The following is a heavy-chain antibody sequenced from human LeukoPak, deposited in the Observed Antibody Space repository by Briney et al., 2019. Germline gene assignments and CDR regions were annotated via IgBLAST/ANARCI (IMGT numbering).Heavy chain of an antibody. V-gene: IGHV3-48*03. J-gene: IGHJ4*02. CDR1: GFTFSSYA. CDR3: ARVRVGYYDSSGYPDY. Sequence: GGSLRLSCAASGFTFSSYAMNWVRQAPGKGLEWVSYISSSGSTIYYADSVKGRFTISRDNAKNSLYLQMNSLRAEDTAVYYCARVRVGYYDSSGYPDYWGQGTLVTVSS. CDR2: ISSSGSTI. D-gene: IGHD3-22*01.